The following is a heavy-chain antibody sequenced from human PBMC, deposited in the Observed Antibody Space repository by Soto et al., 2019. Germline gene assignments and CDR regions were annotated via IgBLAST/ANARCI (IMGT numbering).Heavy chain of an antibody. J-gene: IGHJ6*02. Sequence: ASVKVSCKASGYTFTGYYMHWVRQAPGQGLEWMGWINPNSGGTNYAQKFQGWVTMTRDTSISTAYVELSRLRSDDTAVYYCARTSGYDSYYYYGMDVWGQGTTVTVSS. D-gene: IGHD5-12*01. CDR3: ARTSGYDSYYYYGMDV. CDR1: GYTFTGYY. V-gene: IGHV1-2*04. CDR2: INPNSGGT.